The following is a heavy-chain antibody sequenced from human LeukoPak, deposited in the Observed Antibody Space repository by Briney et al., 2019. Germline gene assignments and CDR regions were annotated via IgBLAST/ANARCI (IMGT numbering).Heavy chain of an antibody. CDR1: GGSISSYY. J-gene: IGHJ5*02. D-gene: IGHD3-10*01. V-gene: IGHV4-59*01. Sequence: SETLSLTCTVSGGSISSYYWSWIRQPPGKGLEWIGYIYYSGSTNYNPSLKSRVTTSVDTSKNQFSLKLSSVTAADTAVYYCAREVRFGELDPWGQGTLVTVSS. CDR2: IYYSGST. CDR3: AREVRFGELDP.